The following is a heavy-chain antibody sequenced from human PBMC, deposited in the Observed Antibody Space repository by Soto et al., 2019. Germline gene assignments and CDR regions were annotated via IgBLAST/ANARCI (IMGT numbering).Heavy chain of an antibody. CDR1: GFTFDDYA. CDR2: ISWNSADI. J-gene: IGHJ6*02. CDR3: AKSNGYCITPTCLTSIDI. Sequence: PGGSLRLSCAASGFTFDDYAMNWVRLRPGKGLEWVSGISWNSADIGYADSVKGRFTISRDNAKNSLYLQMNSLRAEDTALYYCAKSNGYCITPTCLTSIDICGQAITVTVYS. D-gene: IGHD2-2*01. V-gene: IGHV3-9*01.